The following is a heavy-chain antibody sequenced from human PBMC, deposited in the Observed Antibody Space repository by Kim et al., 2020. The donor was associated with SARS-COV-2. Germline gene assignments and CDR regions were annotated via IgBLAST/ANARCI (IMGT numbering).Heavy chain of an antibody. CDR2: IYYSGST. V-gene: IGHV4-30-4*01. CDR3: ARAAMDYYGSGSYSSLAYFDY. Sequence: SETLSLTCTVSGGSISSGDYYWSWIRQPPGKGLEWIGYIYYSGSTYYNPSLKSRVTISVDTSKNQFSLKLSSVTAADTAVYYCARAAMDYYGSGSYSSLAYFDYWGQGTLVTVSS. CDR1: GGSISSGDYY. D-gene: IGHD3-10*01. J-gene: IGHJ4*02.